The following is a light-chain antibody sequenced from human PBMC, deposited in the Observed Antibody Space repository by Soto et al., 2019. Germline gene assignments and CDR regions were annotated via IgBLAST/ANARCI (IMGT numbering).Light chain of an antibody. CDR1: QSVSSSY. J-gene: IGKJ3*01. CDR2: SAS. Sequence: EIVLTQSPGTLSLCPGERATLSCRASQSVSSSYLAWYQQKPGQAPRLLIYSASSRATGIPDRFSGSGSGTDFTLTIIRLEPEDFAVYYCQQFGSSPLFTFGPGTKVDVK. V-gene: IGKV3-20*01. CDR3: QQFGSSPLFT.